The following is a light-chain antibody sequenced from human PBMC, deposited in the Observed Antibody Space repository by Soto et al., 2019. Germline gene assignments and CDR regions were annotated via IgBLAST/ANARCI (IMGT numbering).Light chain of an antibody. CDR1: SSNIGAGYD. J-gene: IGLJ1*01. CDR3: QSYDSSLSGSDV. V-gene: IGLV1-40*01. CDR2: GNN. Sequence: QSVLTQPPSVSGAPGPRVTISCTGSSSNIGAGYDVHWYQRLPGTAPKVLIYGNNNRPSGVPDRFSGSKSGTSASLAITGLQAEDEADYYCQSYDSSLSGSDVFGSGTKLTVL.